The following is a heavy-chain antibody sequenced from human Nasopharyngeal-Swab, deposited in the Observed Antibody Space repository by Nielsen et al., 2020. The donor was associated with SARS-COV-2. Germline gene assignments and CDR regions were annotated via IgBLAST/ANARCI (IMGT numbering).Heavy chain of an antibody. V-gene: IGHV1-24*01. J-gene: IGHJ5*02. CDR3: ATGPPQVELRFPWFDT. CDR2: FDPEAGET. D-gene: IGHD1-7*01. CDR1: GYTLTELS. Sequence: ASVKVSCKVSGYTLTELSMQWVRQAPGKGLEWRGGFDPEAGETIYEQKFQCRVTMTEDTSTETAYMELSSLRSEDTAVYYCATGPPQVELRFPWFDTWGQGTLVTVSS.